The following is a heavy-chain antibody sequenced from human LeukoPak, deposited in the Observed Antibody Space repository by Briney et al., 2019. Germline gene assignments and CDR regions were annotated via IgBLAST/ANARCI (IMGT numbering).Heavy chain of an antibody. Sequence: GASVKVSCKASGYTFTGYYMHWVRQAPGQGLERMGWINPNSGGTNYAQKFQGRVTMTRDTSISTAYMELSRLRSDDTAVYYRASSSSWLEWVFDYWGQATLVTVSS. V-gene: IGHV1-2*02. CDR3: ASSSSWLEWVFDY. CDR2: INPNSGGT. D-gene: IGHD6-13*01. J-gene: IGHJ4*02. CDR1: GYTFTGYY.